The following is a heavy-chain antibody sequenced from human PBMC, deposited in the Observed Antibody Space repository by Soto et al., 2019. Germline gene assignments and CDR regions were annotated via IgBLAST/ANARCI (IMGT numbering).Heavy chain of an antibody. J-gene: IGHJ6*02. V-gene: IGHV1-69*13. CDR2: IIPIFGTA. Sequence: GASVKVSCKASGGTFSSYAISWVRQAPGQGLEWMGGIIPIFGTANYAQKFQGRVTITADESTSTAYMELSSLRSEDTAVYYCARDIGSQQLGPPSATKREPYYYYGMDVWGQGTTVTVSS. D-gene: IGHD6-13*01. CDR1: GGTFSSYA. CDR3: ARDIGSQQLGPPSATKREPYYYYGMDV.